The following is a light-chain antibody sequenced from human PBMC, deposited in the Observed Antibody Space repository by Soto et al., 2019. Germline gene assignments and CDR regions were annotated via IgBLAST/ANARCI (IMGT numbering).Light chain of an antibody. Sequence: EMVLTQSPGTLSLSPGETATLSCRASQTVNSDYLAWFQQRPGQAPRLLIFATSRRATDIPDRFSGSGSGTDFTLSIRRLEPEDFAVYYCHQFGYSPRTFGQGTKVE. J-gene: IGKJ1*01. CDR1: QTVNSDY. CDR2: ATS. V-gene: IGKV3-20*01. CDR3: HQFGYSPRT.